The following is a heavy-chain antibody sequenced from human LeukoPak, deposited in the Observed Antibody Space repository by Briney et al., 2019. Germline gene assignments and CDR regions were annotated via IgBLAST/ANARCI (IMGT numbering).Heavy chain of an antibody. Sequence: ASVKVSCKASGGTFSSYAISWVRQAPGQGLEWMGWISAYNGNTNYAQKLQGRVTMTTDTSTSTAYMELRSLRSDDTAVYYCARDHLPNYYDSSGSDAFDIWGQGTMVTVSS. CDR3: ARDHLPNYYDSSGSDAFDI. D-gene: IGHD3-22*01. CDR1: GGTFSSYA. V-gene: IGHV1-18*01. CDR2: ISAYNGNT. J-gene: IGHJ3*02.